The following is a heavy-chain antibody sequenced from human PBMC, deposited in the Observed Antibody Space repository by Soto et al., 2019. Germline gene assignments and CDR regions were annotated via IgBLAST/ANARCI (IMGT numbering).Heavy chain of an antibody. J-gene: IGHJ4*02. CDR1: VYSVSIYY. D-gene: IGHD1-20*01. V-gene: IGHV4-59*02. CDR2: VYYSGST. CDR3: ARAETSGITYFDY. Sequence: PSGTXALTCAFTVYSVSIYYWIWMRQPPGKGLECMGYVYYSGSTNYNPSLKSRVTISVDTSKNQISMRLKSVTAADKAVYYCARAETSGITYFDYRGKGSLVPV.